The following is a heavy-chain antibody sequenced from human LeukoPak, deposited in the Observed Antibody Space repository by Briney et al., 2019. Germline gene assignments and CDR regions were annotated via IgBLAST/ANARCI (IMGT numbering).Heavy chain of an antibody. CDR1: GFTFSSCA. J-gene: IGHJ5*02. V-gene: IGHV3-23*01. CDR2: ISGSGGST. D-gene: IGHD6-19*01. Sequence: GGSLRLSCAASGFTFSSCAMSWVRQAPGKGLEWVSAISGSGGSTYYADSVKGRFTISRDNSKNTLYLQMNSLRAEDTAVYYCAKGLAVAGIDDWFDPWGQGTLVTVSS. CDR3: AKGLAVAGIDDWFDP.